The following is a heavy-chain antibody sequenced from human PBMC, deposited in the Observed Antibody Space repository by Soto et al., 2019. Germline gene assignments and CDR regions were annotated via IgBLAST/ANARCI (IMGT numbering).Heavy chain of an antibody. Sequence: QVQLVESGGGVVQPGRSLRLSCAASGFTFTHHAIHWVRQAPGRGLEWVALISSDGRSKYFADSVKGRFTVSRDNSKNTLSLRVNSLRTEATAVYYCAIQGIGAREYHYRNLEVWGQGTGVTVS. CDR3: AIQGIGAREYHYRNLEV. D-gene: IGHD6-6*01. CDR2: ISSDGRSK. V-gene: IGHV3-30-3*01. J-gene: IGHJ6*02. CDR1: GFTFTHHA.